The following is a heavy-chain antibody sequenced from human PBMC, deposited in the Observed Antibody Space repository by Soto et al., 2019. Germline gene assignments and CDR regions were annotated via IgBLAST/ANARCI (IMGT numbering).Heavy chain of an antibody. Sequence: SESMSLTCAVSGASIGRGYYWAGMRQAPGKGLEWIASNYHNGTNYYNTALKSRDIIAVTTYKKQCSLKVNSVAADYSAVYYSGGSDNFGYFQYCGQGTLVTVSS. D-gene: IGHD3-3*01. CDR1: GASIGRGYY. CDR3: GGSDNFGYFQY. CDR2: NYHNGTN. J-gene: IGHJ4*02. V-gene: IGHV4-38-2*01.